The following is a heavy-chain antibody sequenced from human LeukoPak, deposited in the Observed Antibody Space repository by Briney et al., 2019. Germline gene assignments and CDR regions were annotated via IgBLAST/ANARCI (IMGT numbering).Heavy chain of an antibody. V-gene: IGHV4-39*07. CDR2: IYYSGST. J-gene: IGHJ6*02. Sequence: SETLSLTCTVSGGSISSSSYYWGWIRQPPGKGLEWIGSIYYSGSTYYNPSLKSRVTISVDTSKNQFSLKLSSVTAADTAVYYCGALGVYYYGMDVWGQGTTVTVSS. CDR1: GGSISSSSYY. CDR3: GALGVYYYGMDV.